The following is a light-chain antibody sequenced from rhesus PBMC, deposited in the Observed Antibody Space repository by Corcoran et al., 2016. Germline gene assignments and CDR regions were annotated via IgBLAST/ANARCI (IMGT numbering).Light chain of an antibody. V-gene: IGKV1-25*01. Sequence: DIQMTQSPSSLSASVGDTVTISCQASQDISKYLAWFQLKPGKAPKALTYDASPLQSGVPSRFSGSGSGTAFTLTISSLQPADFATYSCQQHKSYPFTFGPETKLDI. CDR3: QQHKSYPFT. CDR1: QDISKY. J-gene: IGKJ3*01. CDR2: DAS.